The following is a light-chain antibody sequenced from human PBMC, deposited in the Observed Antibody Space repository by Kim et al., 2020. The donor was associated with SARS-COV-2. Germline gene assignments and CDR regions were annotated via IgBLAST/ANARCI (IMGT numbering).Light chain of an antibody. J-gene: IGLJ2*01. V-gene: IGLV2-14*01. CDR3: SSYTSSSTL. CDR1: SSDVGGYNY. Sequence: QSALTQPASVSGSPGQSITISCTGTSSDVGGYNYVSWYQQHPGKAPKLIIYDVSKRPSGVSNRFSGSKSGNTASLTISGLQAEDEAVYYCSSYTSSSTLFGGGTQLTVL. CDR2: DVS.